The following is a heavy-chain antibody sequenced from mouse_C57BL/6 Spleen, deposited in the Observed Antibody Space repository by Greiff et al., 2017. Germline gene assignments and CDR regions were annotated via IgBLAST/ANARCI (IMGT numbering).Heavy chain of an antibody. CDR1: GFSLTSYG. Sequence: VQRVESGPGLVQPSQSLSITCTVSGFSLTSYGVHWVRQSPGKGLEWLGVIWRGGSTDYNAAFMSRLSITKDNSKSQVFFKMNSLQADDTAIYYCAKNGGYGNYGGYFDVWGTGTTVTVSS. V-gene: IGHV2-5*01. D-gene: IGHD2-1*01. CDR3: AKNGGYGNYGGYFDV. J-gene: IGHJ1*03. CDR2: IWRGGST.